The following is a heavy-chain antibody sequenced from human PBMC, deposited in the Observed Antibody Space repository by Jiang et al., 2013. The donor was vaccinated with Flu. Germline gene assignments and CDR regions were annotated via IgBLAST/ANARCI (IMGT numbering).Heavy chain of an antibody. CDR2: ISYDGSNK. CDR3: ARSLEPSSMVTSGCGY. CDR1: FSSYA. J-gene: IGHJ4*02. V-gene: IGHV3-30*04. D-gene: IGHD5-18*01. Sequence: FSSYAMHWVRQAPGKGLEWVAVISYDGSNKYYADSVKGRFTISRDNSKNTLYLQMNSLRAEDTAVYYCARSLEPSSMVTSGCGYWGQGTLVTVSS.